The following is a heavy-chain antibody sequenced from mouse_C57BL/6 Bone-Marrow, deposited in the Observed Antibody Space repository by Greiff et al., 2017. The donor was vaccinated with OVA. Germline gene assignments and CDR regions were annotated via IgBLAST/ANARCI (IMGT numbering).Heavy chain of an antibody. J-gene: IGHJ1*03. D-gene: IGHD1-1*01. Sequence: VQLQQPGAELVKPGASVKMSCKASGYTFTSYWITWVKQRPGQGLEWIGDIYPGSGSTNYNEKFKGKAPLTVATSSSTAYMQLSSLTSEDDAVYYCARDTTVVPWYFDVWGTGTTVTVSS. V-gene: IGHV1-55*01. CDR3: ARDTTVVPWYFDV. CDR2: IYPGSGST. CDR1: GYTFTSYW.